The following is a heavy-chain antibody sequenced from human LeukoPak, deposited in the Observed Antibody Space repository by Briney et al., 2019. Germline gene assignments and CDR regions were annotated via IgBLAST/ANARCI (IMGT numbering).Heavy chain of an antibody. V-gene: IGHV3-30*18. J-gene: IGHJ4*02. Sequence: PGGSLRLSCAASGFTFSNYGMHWVRQAPGKGLEWVAVISYDGSNKYYADSVKGRFTIPRDNSKNTLYLQMNSLRAEDTAVYYCAKDAGGSGYFDYWGQGTLVTVSS. CDR3: AKDAGGSGYFDY. CDR1: GFTFSNYG. CDR2: ISYDGSNK. D-gene: IGHD3-10*01.